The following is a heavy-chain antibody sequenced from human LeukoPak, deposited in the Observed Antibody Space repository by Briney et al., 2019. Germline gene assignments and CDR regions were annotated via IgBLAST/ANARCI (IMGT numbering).Heavy chain of an antibody. J-gene: IGHJ6*03. D-gene: IGHD3-10*01. CDR2: IRSSGSGCST. CDR3: AKASLSPSSITMIRGVRSNYYYMDV. CDR1: GFTFSDYA. V-gene: IGHV3-23*01. Sequence: GGSLRLSCAASGFTFSDYAMNWVRQAPGKGLEWVSLIRSSGSGCSTYYAKSVKGRFTISRDNSKNTLYMQMFSLRAEDTAVYYCAKASLSPSSITMIRGVRSNYYYMDVWGKGTTVTISS.